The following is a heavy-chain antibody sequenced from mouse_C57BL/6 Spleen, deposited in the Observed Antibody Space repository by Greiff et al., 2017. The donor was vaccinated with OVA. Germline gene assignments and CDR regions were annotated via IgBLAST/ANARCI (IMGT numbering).Heavy chain of an antibody. CDR2: IRYDGSN. Sequence: EVKLVESGPGLVKPSQSLSLTCSVTGYSITSGYYWNWIRQFPGNKLEWMGYIRYDGSNNYNPSLKNRISITRDTSKNQFFLKLNSVTTEDTATYYGARETNYYGSSYWYFDVWGTGTTVTVSS. V-gene: IGHV3-6*01. D-gene: IGHD1-1*01. CDR1: GYSITSGYY. J-gene: IGHJ1*03. CDR3: ARETNYYGSSYWYFDV.